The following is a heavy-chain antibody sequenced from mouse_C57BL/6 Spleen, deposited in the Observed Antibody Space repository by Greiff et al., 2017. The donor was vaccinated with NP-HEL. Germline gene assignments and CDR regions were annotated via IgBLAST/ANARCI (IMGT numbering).Heavy chain of an antibody. J-gene: IGHJ1*03. CDR1: GFNIKDYY. V-gene: IGHV14-2*01. D-gene: IGHD2-3*01. CDR3: ARSGDGYWYFDV. Sequence: VQLQQSGAELVKPGASVKLSCTASGFNIKDYYMHWVKQRTEQGLEWIGRIDPEDGETKYAPEFQGKATITADTSSNTAYLQLSSLTSEDTAVYYCARSGDGYWYFDVWGTGTTVTVSS. CDR2: IDPEDGET.